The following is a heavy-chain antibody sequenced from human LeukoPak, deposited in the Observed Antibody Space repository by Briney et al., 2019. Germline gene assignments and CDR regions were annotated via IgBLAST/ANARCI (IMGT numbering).Heavy chain of an antibody. CDR3: ARGYGSSLSGFDY. V-gene: IGHV1-69*04. J-gene: IGHJ4*02. D-gene: IGHD2-2*01. CDR2: IIPILGIA. CDR1: GGTFSSYA. Sequence: SVKVSCKASGGTFSSYAISWVRQAPGQGLEWMGRIIPILGIANYAQKFQGRVTITADKSTSTAYMELSSLRSEDTAIYYCARGYGSSLSGFDYWGQGTLVTVSS.